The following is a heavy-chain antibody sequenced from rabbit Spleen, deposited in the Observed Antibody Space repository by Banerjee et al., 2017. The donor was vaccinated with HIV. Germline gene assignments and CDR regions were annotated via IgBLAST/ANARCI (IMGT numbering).Heavy chain of an antibody. CDR1: GFTVSSYR. V-gene: IGHV1S40*01. Sequence: QSLEESGGGLVTPGASLTLTCTASGFTVSSYRMSWVRQAPGKGLEWIGYNEIGGTPDYASWAKGRFTISKTSSTTVTLQMTSLTAADTATYFCARHYDGMDLWGQGTLVTVS. J-gene: IGHJ6*01. CDR3: ARHYDGMDL. CDR2: NEIGGTP.